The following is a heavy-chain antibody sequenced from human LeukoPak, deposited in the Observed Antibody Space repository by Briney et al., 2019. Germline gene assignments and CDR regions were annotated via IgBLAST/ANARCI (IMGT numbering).Heavy chain of an antibody. V-gene: IGHV4-31*03. Sequence: SETLSLTCTVSGGSISSGGYYWSWIRQHPGKGLEWIGYIYYSGSTYYNPSLKSRVTISVDTSQNQFSLKLSSVTAADTAVYYCAREVLTGTEPPWGQGTLVTVSS. CDR3: AREVLTGTEPP. J-gene: IGHJ5*02. CDR2: IYYSGST. D-gene: IGHD1-7*01. CDR1: GGSISSGGYY.